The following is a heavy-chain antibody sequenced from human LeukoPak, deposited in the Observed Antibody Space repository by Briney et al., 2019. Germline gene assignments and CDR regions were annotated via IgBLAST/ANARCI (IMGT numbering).Heavy chain of an antibody. D-gene: IGHD3-22*01. V-gene: IGHV3-48*04. CDR1: GFTFSSFG. CDR3: ASSYYYDGDY. CDR2: ISSSSSTI. J-gene: IGHJ4*02. Sequence: GGSLRLSCAASGFTFSSFGMNWVRQAPGKGLEWVSYISSSSSTIYYADSVKGRFTISRDNAKNSLYLQMNSLRAEDTALYYCASSYYYDGDYWGQGTLVTVSS.